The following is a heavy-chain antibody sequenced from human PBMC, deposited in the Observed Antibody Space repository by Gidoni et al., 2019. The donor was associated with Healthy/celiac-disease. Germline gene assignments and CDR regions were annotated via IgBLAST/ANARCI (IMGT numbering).Heavy chain of an antibody. Sequence: EVQLVESGGGLVQPGGSLRLSCAASGFTFSSYGMSWVRQAPGKGLEWVANIKQDGSEKYYVDSVKGRFTISRDNAKNSLYLQMNSLRAEDTAVYYCARVITNYYDSSGYYPDAFDIWGQGTMVTVSS. D-gene: IGHD3-22*01. CDR3: ARVITNYYDSSGYYPDAFDI. CDR1: GFTFSSYG. V-gene: IGHV3-7*01. CDR2: IKQDGSEK. J-gene: IGHJ3*02.